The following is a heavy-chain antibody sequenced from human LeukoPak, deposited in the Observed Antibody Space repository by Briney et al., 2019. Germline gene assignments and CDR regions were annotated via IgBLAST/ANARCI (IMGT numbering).Heavy chain of an antibody. CDR3: ARGNFPGIAVAGTYYYDYMDV. CDR2: IKEDGSEK. CDR1: GLTFSSYW. J-gene: IGHJ6*03. V-gene: IGHV3-7*01. D-gene: IGHD6-19*01. Sequence: PGGSLRLSCAASGLTFSSYWMSWVRQGPGKGLEWVANIKEDGSEKLYVDSMKGRLTISRDSGKNSLYLHMNSLRAEDTAVYYCARGNFPGIAVAGTYYYDYMDVWGKGTTVTVSS.